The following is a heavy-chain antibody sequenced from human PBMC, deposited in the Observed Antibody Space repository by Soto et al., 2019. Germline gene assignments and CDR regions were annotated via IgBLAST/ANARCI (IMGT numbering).Heavy chain of an antibody. Sequence: ASVKVSCKASGYTFTSYDINWVRQATGQGLEWMGWMNPNSGNTGYGQKFQGRVTMTRNTSISTAYMELSSLRSEDTAVYYCARGYGDYGGKGVDAFDIWGQGTMVTVSS. D-gene: IGHD4-17*01. CDR3: ARGYGDYGGKGVDAFDI. V-gene: IGHV1-8*01. CDR1: GYTFTSYD. CDR2: MNPNSGNT. J-gene: IGHJ3*02.